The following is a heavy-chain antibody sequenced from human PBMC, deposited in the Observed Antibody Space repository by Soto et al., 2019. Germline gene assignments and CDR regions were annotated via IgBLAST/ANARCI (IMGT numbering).Heavy chain of an antibody. CDR2: IIPIFGTA. Sequence: QVQLVQSGAEVKKPGSSVKVSCKASGGTFSSYAISWVRQAPGQGLEWMGGIIPIFGTANYAQKFQGRVTITADESTSTAYMELSSLRSEDTAVYYCARDFETYYDSREYGMDVWGQGTTVTVSS. J-gene: IGHJ6*02. CDR3: ARDFETYYDSREYGMDV. V-gene: IGHV1-69*01. D-gene: IGHD3-22*01. CDR1: GGTFSSYA.